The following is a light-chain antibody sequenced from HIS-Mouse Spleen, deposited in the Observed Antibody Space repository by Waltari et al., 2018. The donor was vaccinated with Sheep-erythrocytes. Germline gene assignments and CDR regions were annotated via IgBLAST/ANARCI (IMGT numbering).Light chain of an antibody. CDR2: AAS. Sequence: DIQMTPSPSSLSASVGDRVTITVRASQSISSYLNWYQQKPGKDQKLLIYAASSLQRRVPSRFSCSGSWTDFCLTIISLQPEDFATYYCQQSYSTPQFTFGPGTKVDIK. J-gene: IGKJ3*01. CDR1: QSISSY. CDR3: QQSYSTPQFT. V-gene: IGKV1-39*01.